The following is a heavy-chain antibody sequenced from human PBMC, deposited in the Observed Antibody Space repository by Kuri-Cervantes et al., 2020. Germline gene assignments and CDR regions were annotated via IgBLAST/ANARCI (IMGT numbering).Heavy chain of an antibody. CDR1: GYTFTSYA. CDR2: ISGYNGDT. CDR3: ARDQMRLLDWLLAFEY. D-gene: IGHD3-3*01. V-gene: IGHV1-18*01. Sequence: ASVKVSCKASGYTFTSYAMHWVRQAPGQRLEWMGWISGYNGDTHYAQKLQGRVTMTTDTSTSTAYMELRSLRSDDTAVYYCARDQMRLLDWLLAFEYWGQGTLVTVSS. J-gene: IGHJ4*02.